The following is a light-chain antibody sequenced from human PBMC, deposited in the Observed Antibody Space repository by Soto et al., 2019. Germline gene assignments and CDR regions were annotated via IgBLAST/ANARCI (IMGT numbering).Light chain of an antibody. CDR2: GAS. J-gene: IGKJ2*01. CDR1: QVIGSRY. CDR3: QQFGSSIPHT. V-gene: IGKV3-20*01. Sequence: EIVMTQSPGTLSLSPGERATISCRASQVIGSRYLAWYHQKSGQAPRLLIYGASSRATGIPDRFSGSGSGTDFTLTISRLEPEDFGVYYCQQFGSSIPHTFGQATKLDIK.